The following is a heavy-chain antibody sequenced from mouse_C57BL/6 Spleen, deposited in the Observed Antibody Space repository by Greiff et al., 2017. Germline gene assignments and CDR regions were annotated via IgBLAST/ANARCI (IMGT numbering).Heavy chain of an antibody. CDR3: ARERDRQLRPYLDY. V-gene: IGHV5-4*01. CDR2: ISDGGSYT. Sequence: EVQGVESGGGLVKPGGSLKLSCAASGFTFSSYAMSWVRQTPEKRLEWVATISDGGSYTYYPDNVKGRFTISRDNAKNNLYLQMSHLKSEDTAMYYCARERDRQLRPYLDYWGQGTTLTVSS. D-gene: IGHD3-2*02. CDR1: GFTFSSYA. J-gene: IGHJ2*01.